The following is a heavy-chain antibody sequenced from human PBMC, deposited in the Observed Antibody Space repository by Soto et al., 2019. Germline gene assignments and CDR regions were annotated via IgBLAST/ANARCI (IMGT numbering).Heavy chain of an antibody. CDR3: AKERPTYGDYVGYYFDY. V-gene: IGHV3-9*01. CDR1: GFTFDDYA. D-gene: IGHD4-17*01. J-gene: IGHJ4*02. CDR2: ISWNSGSI. Sequence: EVQLVESGGGLVQPGRSLRLSCAASGFTFDDYAMHWVRQAPGKGLEWVSGISWNSGSIGYADSVKGRFTISRDNAKNSLYLQMNSLRAEDTALYYCAKERPTYGDYVGYYFDYWGQGTLVTVSS.